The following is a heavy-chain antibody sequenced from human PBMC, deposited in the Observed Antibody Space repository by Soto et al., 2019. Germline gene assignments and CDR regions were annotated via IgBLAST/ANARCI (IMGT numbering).Heavy chain of an antibody. D-gene: IGHD6-6*01. CDR1: GGSISSGDYY. CDR2: IYYSGST. V-gene: IGHV4-30-4*01. CDR3: ARGGGSSPTLDY. Sequence: SETLSLTCTVSGGSISSGDYYWSWIRQPPGKGLEWIGYIYYSGSTYYNPSLKSRVTISVDTSKNQFSLKLSSVTAADTAVYYCARGGGSSPTLDYWGQGTLVTVSS. J-gene: IGHJ4*02.